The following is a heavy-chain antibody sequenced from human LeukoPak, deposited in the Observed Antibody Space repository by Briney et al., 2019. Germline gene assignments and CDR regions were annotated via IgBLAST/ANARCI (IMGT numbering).Heavy chain of an antibody. CDR2: IYYSGST. CDR1: GGPISSYY. Sequence: PSETLSLTCTVSGGPISSYYWSWIRQPPGKGLEWIGYIYYSGSTNYNPSLKSRVTISVDTSKNQFSLKLSSVSAADTAVYYCARDDGYNLFYWGQGTLVTVSS. V-gene: IGHV4-59*01. CDR3: ARDDGYNLFY. J-gene: IGHJ4*02. D-gene: IGHD5-24*01.